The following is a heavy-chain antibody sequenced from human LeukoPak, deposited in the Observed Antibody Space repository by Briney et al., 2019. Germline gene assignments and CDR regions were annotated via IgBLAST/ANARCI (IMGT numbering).Heavy chain of an antibody. V-gene: IGHV1-18*01. CDR3: ARVLATLGYCSSTSCYLEGYGMDV. Sequence: ASVKVSCMASVYTFTVSGTSSVRPAPGQGLEWMGWICAYNVKPNYAQKLQGRVTMTTDTSTSTAYMELRSLRSDDTAVYYCARVLATLGYCSSTSCYLEGYGMDVWGQGTTVTVSS. D-gene: IGHD2-2*03. CDR2: ICAYNVKP. CDR1: VYTFTVSG. J-gene: IGHJ6*02.